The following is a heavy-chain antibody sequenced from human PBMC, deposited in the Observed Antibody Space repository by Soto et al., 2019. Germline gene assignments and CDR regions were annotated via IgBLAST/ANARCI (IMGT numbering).Heavy chain of an antibody. J-gene: IGHJ4*02. CDR2: INHSGST. CDR1: GGSFSGYY. V-gene: IGHV4-34*01. CDR3: ARGAMVRGERSEY. D-gene: IGHD3-10*01. Sequence: SETLSLTCAVYGGSFSGYYWSWIRQPPGKGLEWIGEINHSGSTNYNPSLKSRVTISVDTSKNQFSLKLSSVTAADTAVYYCARGAMVRGERSEYWGQGTLVTVSS.